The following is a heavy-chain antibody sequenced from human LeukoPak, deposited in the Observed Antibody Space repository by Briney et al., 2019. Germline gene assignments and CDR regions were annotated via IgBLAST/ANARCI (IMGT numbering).Heavy chain of an antibody. J-gene: IGHJ4*02. CDR2: IPYDGSNK. D-gene: IGHD2-2*01. V-gene: IGHV3-30-3*01. CDR3: ARGLGVPAAIFSDFDY. Sequence: GRSLRLSCAASGFTFSSYAIHWVRQATGKGLEWVAVIPYDGSNKYYADSVKGRFTISRDNSKNTLYLQMNSLRAEDTAVYYCARGLGVPAAIFSDFDYWGQGTLVTVSS. CDR1: GFTFSSYA.